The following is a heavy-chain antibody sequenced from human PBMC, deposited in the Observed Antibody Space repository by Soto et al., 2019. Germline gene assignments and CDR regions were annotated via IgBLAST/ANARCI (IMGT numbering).Heavy chain of an antibody. J-gene: IGHJ4*02. V-gene: IGHV3-30*03. CDR1: GFTFNTYG. CDR2: ISYDGRSQ. CDR3: AHGERVFYFDY. Sequence: QVQLVESGGRVVQPGRSLTLSCAASGFTFNTYGMHWVRQAPGQGLEWVAVISYDGRSQNYGDSVKGRFIISRDNSKNTVYLQMNSLRVEDTAVYYCAHGERVFYFDYGGQGTMVTVAS. D-gene: IGHD4-17*01.